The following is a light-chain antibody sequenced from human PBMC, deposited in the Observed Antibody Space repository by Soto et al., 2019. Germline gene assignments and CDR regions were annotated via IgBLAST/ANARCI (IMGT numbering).Light chain of an antibody. V-gene: IGKV3-20*01. J-gene: IGKJ1*01. CDR2: GAS. CDR3: QQYNNWPLWT. CDR1: QSVSISY. Sequence: EIVLTQSPGTLSLSPGERATLSCRASQSVSISYLAWYQQRPGQAPRLLIYGASGRATGIPDRFSGSGSGTEFTLTISSLQSEDFAVYYCQQYNNWPLWTFGQGTKVDI.